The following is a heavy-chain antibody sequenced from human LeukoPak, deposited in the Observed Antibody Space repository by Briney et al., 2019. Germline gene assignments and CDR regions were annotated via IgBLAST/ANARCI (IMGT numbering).Heavy chain of an antibody. CDR1: GGSFSGYY. Sequence: SETLSLTCAVYGGSFSGYYWSWIRQPPGKGLEWIGEINHSGSTNYNPSLKSRVTISVDTSKNQFSLKLSSVTAADTAVYYCATFDLGYWGQGTLVTVSS. D-gene: IGHD7-27*01. V-gene: IGHV4-34*01. CDR2: INHSGST. CDR3: ATFDLGY. J-gene: IGHJ4*02.